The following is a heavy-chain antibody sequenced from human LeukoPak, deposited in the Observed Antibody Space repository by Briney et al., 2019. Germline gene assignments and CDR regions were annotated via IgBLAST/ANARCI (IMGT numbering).Heavy chain of an antibody. D-gene: IGHD5-24*01. CDR1: GFTFSSYG. Sequence: GGSLRLSCAASGFTFSSYGMGWVRQAPGKGLEWVSVIFSGGSTYYADSVKGRFTISRDDSKNTLYLQMNSLRAEDTAVYYCARAPSRGDGYNYWGQGTLVTVSS. J-gene: IGHJ4*02. V-gene: IGHV3-53*01. CDR3: ARAPSRGDGYNY. CDR2: IFSGGST.